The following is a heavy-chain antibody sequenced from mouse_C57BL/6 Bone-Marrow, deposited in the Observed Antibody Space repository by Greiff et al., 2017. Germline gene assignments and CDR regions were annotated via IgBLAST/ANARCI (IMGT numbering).Heavy chain of an antibody. CDR2: INPSNGGT. D-gene: IGHD1-1*01. CDR3: ARRYYYGRGWYFDV. CDR1: GYTFTSYW. V-gene: IGHV1-53*01. J-gene: IGHJ1*03. Sequence: QVQLQQSGTELVKPGASVKLSCKASGYTFTSYWMHWVKQRPGQGLEWIGNINPSNGGTNYNEKFKNKATLTVDKSSSTAYMQLSSLTSEDSAVYYCARRYYYGRGWYFDVWGTGTTVTVSS.